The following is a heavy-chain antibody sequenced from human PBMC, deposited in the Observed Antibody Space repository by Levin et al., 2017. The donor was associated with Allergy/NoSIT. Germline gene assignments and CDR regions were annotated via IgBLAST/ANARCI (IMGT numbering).Heavy chain of an antibody. CDR3: ARLRQNTQLDYGDRRAFDY. Sequence: SQTLSLTCTVSGGSISSYYWSWIRQPPGKGLEWIGYIYYSGSTNYNPSLKSRVTISVDTSKNQFSLKLSSVTAADTAVYYCARLRQNTQLDYGDRRAFDYWGQGTLVTVSS. CDR1: GGSISSYY. CDR2: IYYSGST. V-gene: IGHV4-59*08. D-gene: IGHD4-17*01. J-gene: IGHJ4*02.